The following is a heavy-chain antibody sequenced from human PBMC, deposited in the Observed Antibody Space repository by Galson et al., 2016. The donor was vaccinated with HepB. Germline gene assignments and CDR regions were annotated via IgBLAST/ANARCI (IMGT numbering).Heavy chain of an antibody. Sequence: CAISGDSVSSDGAAWNWIRQSPSRGLEWLGRTYYRSKWYNAYALSVKSRITINPDTSKNQFSLQLNSVTPENTAVYYCARAEANWDGGGDNWFDPCGQGTLVTVAS. CDR3: ARAEANWDGGGDNWFDP. J-gene: IGHJ5*02. D-gene: IGHD7-27*01. CDR1: GDSVSSDGAA. CDR2: TYYRSKWYN. V-gene: IGHV6-1*01.